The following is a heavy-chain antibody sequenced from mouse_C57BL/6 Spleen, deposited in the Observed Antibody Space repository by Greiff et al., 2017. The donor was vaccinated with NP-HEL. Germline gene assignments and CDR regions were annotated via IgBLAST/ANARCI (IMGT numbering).Heavy chain of an antibody. D-gene: IGHD2-4*01. CDR2: IYPGDGDT. CDR3: ARDAAYYDYEDYYSMDY. CDR1: GYAFSSYW. J-gene: IGHJ4*01. Sequence: VKLMESGAELVKPGASVKISCKASGYAFSSYWMNWVKQRPGKGLEWIGKIYPGDGDTKYNGKFKGKATLTADKSSSTAYMQLSSLASEDSAVYFCARDAAYYDYEDYYSMDYWGQGTSVTVSS. V-gene: IGHV1-80*01.